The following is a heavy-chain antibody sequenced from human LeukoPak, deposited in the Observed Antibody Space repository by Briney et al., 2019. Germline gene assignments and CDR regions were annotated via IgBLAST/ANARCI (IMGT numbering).Heavy chain of an antibody. V-gene: IGHV3-74*01. D-gene: IGHD1-14*01. CDR2: INPSGSST. CDR3: ARSNQADDY. Sequence: GGSLRLSCAAFGFTFSNYWMHWVRQVPGKGLVWVSRINPSGSSTTYADSVKGRFTISRDNAKNMLYLQMDSLRAEDTGIYYCARSNQADDYWGQGTLVTVSS. J-gene: IGHJ4*02. CDR1: GFTFSNYW.